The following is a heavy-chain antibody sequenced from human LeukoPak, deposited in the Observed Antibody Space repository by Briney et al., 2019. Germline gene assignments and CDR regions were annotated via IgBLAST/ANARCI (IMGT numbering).Heavy chain of an antibody. Sequence: GGSLRLSCAASGFTFSNAWMSWVRQAPGKGLEWVGRIKSKTDGGTTDYAAPVKGRFTISRDNSKNTLYLQMNSLRSEDTAVYYCAKASGSYEDFWSGSYYYYNMDVWGQGTTVTVSS. V-gene: IGHV3-15*01. CDR1: GFTFSNAW. CDR3: AKASGSYEDFWSGSYYYYNMDV. J-gene: IGHJ6*02. D-gene: IGHD3-3*01. CDR2: IKSKTDGGTT.